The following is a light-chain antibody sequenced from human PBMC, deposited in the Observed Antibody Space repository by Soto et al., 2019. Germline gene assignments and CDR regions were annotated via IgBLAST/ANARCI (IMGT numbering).Light chain of an antibody. J-gene: IGKJ4*01. V-gene: IGKV1-33*01. CDR2: DAS. CDR1: EDISNY. CDR3: QQYDNLPAT. Sequence: DIQMTQSPASLSASVGDRVTITCQASEDISNYVNWYQQKAGKAPKVLIYDASSLERGVPSRFSGSGSGTEFTFTISNLQPEDIATYYCQQYDNLPATFGGGTKVDI.